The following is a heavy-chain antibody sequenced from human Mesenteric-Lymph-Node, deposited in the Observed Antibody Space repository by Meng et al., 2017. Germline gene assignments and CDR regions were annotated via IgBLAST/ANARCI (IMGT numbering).Heavy chain of an antibody. CDR1: GGSISSGDYY. Sequence: LEEAGPGLVPAYQPPASTCDFSGGSISSGDYYWSWIRQPPGKGLEWIGYIYYSGSTYSNASLKSRVTISIDRSKNQFSLKLSSVTAADTAVYYCARDRKHYGERGWFDPWGQGTLVTVSS. V-gene: IGHV4-30-4*01. D-gene: IGHD4-17*01. CDR2: IYYSGST. CDR3: ARDRKHYGERGWFDP. J-gene: IGHJ5*02.